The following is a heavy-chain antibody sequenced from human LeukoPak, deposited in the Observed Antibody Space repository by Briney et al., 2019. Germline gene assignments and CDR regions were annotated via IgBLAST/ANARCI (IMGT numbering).Heavy chain of an antibody. CDR3: AAYCSGGSCYIR. Sequence: ASVKVSCKASGYTFTSYGISWVRQAPGQGLEWMGWISAYNGNTNYAQKLQGRVTITTDTSTSTAYMELRSLRSDDTAVYYCAAYCSGGSCYIRWGQGTLVTVSS. V-gene: IGHV1-18*01. CDR1: GYTFTSYG. J-gene: IGHJ4*02. CDR2: ISAYNGNT. D-gene: IGHD2-15*01.